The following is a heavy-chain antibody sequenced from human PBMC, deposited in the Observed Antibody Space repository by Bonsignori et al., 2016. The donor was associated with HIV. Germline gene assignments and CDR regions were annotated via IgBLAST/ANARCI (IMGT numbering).Heavy chain of an antibody. CDR2: IYASGST. CDR3: ATDTGMWEGFAY. Sequence: WIRQPPGKGLEWIGRIYASGSTSYNPSLKSRVTMSLDTSKSQFSLKLTSVTAADTAVYYCATDTGMWEGFAYWAQGALVTVSS. D-gene: IGHD1-26*01. J-gene: IGHJ4*02. V-gene: IGHV4-4*07.